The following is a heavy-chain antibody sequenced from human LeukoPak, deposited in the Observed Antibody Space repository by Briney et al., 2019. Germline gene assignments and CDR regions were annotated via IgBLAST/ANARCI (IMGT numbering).Heavy chain of an antibody. CDR3: ASLFNYYDSSGQDY. D-gene: IGHD3-22*01. J-gene: IGHJ4*02. CDR2: INHSGNT. V-gene: IGHV4-34*01. CDR1: GGSFSGYY. Sequence: PSETLSLTCAVYGGSFSGYYWSWIRQPPGKGLEWIGEINHSGNTNYNPSLKSRVTISVDTSKNQFSLKLSSVTAADTAVYYCASLFNYYDSSGQDYWGQGTLVTVSS.